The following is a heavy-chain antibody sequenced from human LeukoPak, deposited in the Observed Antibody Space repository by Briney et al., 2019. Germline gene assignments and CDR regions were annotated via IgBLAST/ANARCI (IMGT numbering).Heavy chain of an antibody. Sequence: GGSLRLSCTASGFTFSDYYASWIRQAPGKGLEWISYISSSGNSMYYADSVKGRFTISRDNAKKSLYLQMNSLRAEDTAVYYCARRRGGSYHDYWGQGTLVTVSS. CDR2: ISSSGNSM. D-gene: IGHD1-26*01. CDR1: GFTFSDYY. J-gene: IGHJ4*02. V-gene: IGHV3-11*01. CDR3: ARRRGGSYHDY.